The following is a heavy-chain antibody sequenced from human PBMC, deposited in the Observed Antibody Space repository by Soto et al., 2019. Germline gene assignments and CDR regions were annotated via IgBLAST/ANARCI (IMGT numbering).Heavy chain of an antibody. J-gene: IGHJ4*02. CDR1: GFTFSDDA. CDR3: ATGGWYCRGGSCHFDY. V-gene: IGHV3-23*01. Sequence: EVQLLESGGGLVQPGESLRLSCAASGFTFSDDAMSWVRQAPGKGLEWVSGINDNGDTTHYADSVKGRFTNSRDNARNTMYLQMSFLRGEDTAVYYCATGGWYCRGGSCHFDYWGQGTLVTVSS. CDR2: INDNGDTT. D-gene: IGHD2-15*01.